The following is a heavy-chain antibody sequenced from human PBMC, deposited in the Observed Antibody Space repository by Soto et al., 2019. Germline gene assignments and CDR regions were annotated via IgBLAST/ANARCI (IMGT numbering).Heavy chain of an antibody. D-gene: IGHD2-2*01. CDR3: ARGACSGTSCHTQENYYAMDV. Sequence: ASVKVSCKASGYTFTNYAMHWVRQAPGQRLKWMGWVNAGNGNTKYSQKFQGRVTITRDTSASTAYMELGSLRSEDTAVYYCARGACSGTSCHTQENYYAMDVWGQGTLVTVSS. J-gene: IGHJ6*02. V-gene: IGHV1-3*01. CDR1: GYTFTNYA. CDR2: VNAGNGNT.